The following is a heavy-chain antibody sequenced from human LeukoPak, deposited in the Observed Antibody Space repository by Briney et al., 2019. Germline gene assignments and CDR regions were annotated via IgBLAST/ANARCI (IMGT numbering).Heavy chain of an antibody. CDR1: GFTFTTYS. CDR3: ARVTVGATADYFDS. CDR2: ISGGSGTI. D-gene: IGHD1-26*01. V-gene: IGHV3-48*01. J-gene: IGHJ4*02. Sequence: GGSLRLSCAASGFTFTTYSMNWVRQAPGKGLEWISYISGGSGTIYYADSGKGRFTISRDNARNSLYLQLNSLRAEDTAVYFCARVTVGATADYFDSWGQGTLVTVSS.